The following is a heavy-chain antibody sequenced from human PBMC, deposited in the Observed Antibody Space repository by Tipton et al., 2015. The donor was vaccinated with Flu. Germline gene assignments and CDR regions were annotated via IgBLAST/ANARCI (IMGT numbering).Heavy chain of an antibody. CDR3: AKTGGRSQPVDY. J-gene: IGHJ4*02. CDR2: IRYDGSNK. CDR1: GFTFSSYG. D-gene: IGHD1-14*01. Sequence: GSLRLSCAASGFTFSSYGMHWVRQAPGKGLEWVAFIRYDGSNKYYADSVKGRFTISRDNSKNTLYLQMNSLRAEDTAVYYCAKTGGRSQPVDYWGQGTLVTVSS. V-gene: IGHV3-30*02.